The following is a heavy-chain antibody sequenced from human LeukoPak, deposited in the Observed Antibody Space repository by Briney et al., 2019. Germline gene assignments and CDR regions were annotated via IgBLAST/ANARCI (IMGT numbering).Heavy chain of an antibody. D-gene: IGHD2-8*01. V-gene: IGHV5-51*01. Sequence: NLGASLQISCEGSGYIFTSYWIGWVRQLPGKGLEWMGIIYPDDSDTKYSPSFQGQVTISADKSISTAYLQWSSLKASDTAMYYCARLAFCTNAVCFSNYYYSMDVWGRGTTVTVSS. CDR1: GYIFTSYW. J-gene: IGHJ6*03. CDR2: IYPDDSDT. CDR3: ARLAFCTNAVCFSNYYYSMDV.